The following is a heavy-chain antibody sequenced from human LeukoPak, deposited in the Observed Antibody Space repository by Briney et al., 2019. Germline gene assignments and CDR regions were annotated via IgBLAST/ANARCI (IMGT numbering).Heavy chain of an antibody. D-gene: IGHD5-18*01. Sequence: PSRTLSLTCAVSGVSISSVGYSWSWIRQPPGKGLEWVGYIYHSGSTYYNPSLKSRVTISVDRSKPQFSLKLSSVTAADTAVYHCARLSGYSYGSIYDYSGMDVWGQGTTVTVSS. CDR3: ARLSGYSYGSIYDYSGMDV. J-gene: IGHJ6*02. V-gene: IGHV4-30-2*01. CDR1: GVSISSVGYS. CDR2: IYHSGST.